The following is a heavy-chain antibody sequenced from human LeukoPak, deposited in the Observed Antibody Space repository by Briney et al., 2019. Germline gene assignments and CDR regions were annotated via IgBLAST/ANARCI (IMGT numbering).Heavy chain of an antibody. Sequence: PGGSLRLSCAASGFTFSKFTMNWVRQAPGKGLEWVSAIYGSGGSEYADSVKGRFTLSSDNSNNTVYLQMNSLRAEDTAVYYCAKARLPYGVWSIDYWGQGTLVTVSS. D-gene: IGHD5/OR15-5a*01. CDR3: AKARLPYGVWSIDY. CDR2: IYGSGGS. CDR1: GFTFSKFT. J-gene: IGHJ4*02. V-gene: IGHV3-23*01.